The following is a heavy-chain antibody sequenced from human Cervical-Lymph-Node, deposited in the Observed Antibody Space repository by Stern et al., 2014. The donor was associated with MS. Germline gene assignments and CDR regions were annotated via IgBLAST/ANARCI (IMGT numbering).Heavy chain of an antibody. CDR3: ARQRYFDY. V-gene: IGHV5-51*01. CDR2: IFPGGSDI. J-gene: IGHJ4*02. CDR1: GYTFTSYW. Sequence: VQLVQSGPEVKRPGESLKISCQASGYTFTSYWIGWVRQMPGNGLEWVAIIFPGGSDIRYSPAFQAQVPISADKSSSTAYLQWNNLKASDTAIYYCARQRYFDYWGQGTLVTVSS.